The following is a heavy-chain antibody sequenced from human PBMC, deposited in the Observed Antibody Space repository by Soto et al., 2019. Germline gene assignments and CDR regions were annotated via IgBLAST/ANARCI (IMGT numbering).Heavy chain of an antibody. D-gene: IGHD3-10*01. CDR1: GGSISSYY. V-gene: IGHV4-59*01. Sequence: SETLSLTCTVSGGSISSYYWSWIRQPPGKGLEWIGYIYYSGSTNYNPSLKSRVTISVDTSKNQFSLKLSSVTAADTAVYYCARGPPIGFGESHDFDYWGQGTLVTVSS. CDR3: ARGPPIGFGESHDFDY. J-gene: IGHJ4*02. CDR2: IYYSGST.